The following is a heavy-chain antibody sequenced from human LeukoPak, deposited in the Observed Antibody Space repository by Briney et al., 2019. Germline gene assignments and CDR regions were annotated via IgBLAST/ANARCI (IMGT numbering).Heavy chain of an antibody. J-gene: IGHJ5*02. CDR3: TKTTVTTDWFDP. D-gene: IGHD4-17*01. CDR1: GFTFSGSA. CDR2: IRSKANSYAT. V-gene: IGHV3-73*01. Sequence: GGSLRLSCAASGFTFSGSAMHWVRQASGKGLEWVGRIRSKANSYATAYAASVKGRFTISRDDSKNTAYLQMNSLKTEDTAVYYCTKTTVTTDWFDPWGQGTLVTVSS.